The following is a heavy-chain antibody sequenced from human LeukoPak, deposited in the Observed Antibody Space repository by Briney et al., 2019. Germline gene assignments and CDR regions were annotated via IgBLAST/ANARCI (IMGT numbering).Heavy chain of an antibody. D-gene: IGHD6-13*01. CDR3: ARDSSSWHLVY. CDR2: INPNSGGT. V-gene: IGHV1-2*02. CDR1: GYTFTGYY. Sequence: ASVKVSCTASGYTFTGYYIHWVRQAPGQGLEWMGWINPNSGGTNYAQKFQGRVTMTRDTSISTAYMELSSLISDDTAVYFCARDSSSWHLVYWGQGTLVTVSS. J-gene: IGHJ4*02.